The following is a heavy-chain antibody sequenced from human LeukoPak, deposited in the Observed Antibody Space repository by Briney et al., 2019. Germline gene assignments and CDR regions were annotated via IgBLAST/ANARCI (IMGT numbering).Heavy chain of an antibody. Sequence: QPGRSLRLSCAASGFTFSTYGMHWVRQAPGKGLEWVAVISNDGSNKLYGDSVKGRFTISRDNSKNTLYLQMNSLRAEDTAVHYCARSDVDMAAWGQGTLVTVSS. D-gene: IGHD5-12*01. CDR1: GFTFSTYG. CDR3: ARSDVDMAA. J-gene: IGHJ5*02. CDR2: ISNDGSNK. V-gene: IGHV3-30*03.